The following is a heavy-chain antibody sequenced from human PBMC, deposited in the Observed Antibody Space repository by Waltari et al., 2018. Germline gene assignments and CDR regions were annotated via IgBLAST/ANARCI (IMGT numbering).Heavy chain of an antibody. Sequence: EVQLLESGGGLVQPGGSLRLSCAASGFPFSSSAISLVRQAPGKGLEWVSAISGSGGSTYYADSVKGRFTISRDNSKNTLYLQMNSLRAEDTAVYYCAKDIAAAVFDAFDIWGQGTMVTVSS. CDR3: AKDIAAAVFDAFDI. V-gene: IGHV3-23*01. J-gene: IGHJ3*02. D-gene: IGHD6-13*01. CDR1: GFPFSSSA. CDR2: ISGSGGST.